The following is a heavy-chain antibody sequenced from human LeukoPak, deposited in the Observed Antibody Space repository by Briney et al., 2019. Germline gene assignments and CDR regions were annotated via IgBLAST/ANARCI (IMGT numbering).Heavy chain of an antibody. V-gene: IGHV1-69*04. CDR3: ASNYYGSGSYGSRAPDDY. Sequence: GASVKVSCKASGGTFSSYAISWVRQAPGQGLEWMGRIIPILGIANYAQKFQGRVTITADKSTSTAYMELSSLRSEDTAVYYCASNYYGSGSYGSRAPDDYWGQGTLVTVSS. J-gene: IGHJ4*02. CDR1: GGTFSSYA. CDR2: IIPILGIA. D-gene: IGHD3-10*01.